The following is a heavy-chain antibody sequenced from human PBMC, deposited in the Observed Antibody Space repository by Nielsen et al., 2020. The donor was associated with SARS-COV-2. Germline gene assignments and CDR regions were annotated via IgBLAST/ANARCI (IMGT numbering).Heavy chain of an antibody. CDR2: ITMSGAYI. Sequence: GRSLRLSCVVSGFRFTSYTMNWVRQAPGKGLEWVASITMSGAYIYYADSVRGRFTVSRDNAENSLYLQMNSLRDDDTAVYYCSRDQGGRAATSNWYFDLWGRGTLVIVSS. D-gene: IGHD6-25*01. CDR1: GFRFTSYT. CDR3: SRDQGGRAATSNWYFDL. V-gene: IGHV3-21*01. J-gene: IGHJ2*01.